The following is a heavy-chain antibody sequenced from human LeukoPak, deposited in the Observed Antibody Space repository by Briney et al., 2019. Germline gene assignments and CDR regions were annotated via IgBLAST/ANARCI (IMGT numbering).Heavy chain of an antibody. V-gene: IGHV3-74*01. Sequence: GGSLRLSCVASGFTFSGYPMHWVHQAPGKGLVWVSRIYIDGTGTSYADSVKGRFTISRDNAKNTLFLQVNSLRAEDTAVYYCARGNRYGFDYWGQGTLVTVSS. CDR2: IYIDGTGT. CDR1: GFTFSGYP. CDR3: ARGNRYGFDY. J-gene: IGHJ4*02. D-gene: IGHD3-16*02.